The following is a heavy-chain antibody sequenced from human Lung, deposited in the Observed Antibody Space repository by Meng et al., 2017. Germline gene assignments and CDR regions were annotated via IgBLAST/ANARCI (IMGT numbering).Heavy chain of an antibody. CDR2: ISPYNGYT. CDR3: AILSHCTGGTCYPYDY. D-gene: IGHD2-15*01. V-gene: IGHV1-18*01. J-gene: IGHJ4*02. Sequence: QVTLMQSGAEVKKPGASVKDSCKASGYTFTTYGISWVRQAPGQGLEWMGWISPYNGYTSSIQKFQGRVTMTTDTSTSTAYMELMSLGSDDTAVYYCAILSHCTGGTCYPYDYWGQGTLVTVSS. CDR1: GYTFTTYG.